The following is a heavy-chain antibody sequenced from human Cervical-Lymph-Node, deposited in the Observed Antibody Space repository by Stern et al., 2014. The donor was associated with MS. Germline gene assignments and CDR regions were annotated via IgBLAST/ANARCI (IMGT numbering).Heavy chain of an antibody. CDR2: IYPGDSDT. Sequence: EVQLVQSGAEVKKPGESLKISCKGSGYSFTSYWIGWVRQMPGKGLEGMGIIYPGDSDTRYSPSFQGQVTISADKSISTAYLQWSSLKASDTAMYYCARQFRVAAAGPYYYYGMDVWGQGTTVTVSS. J-gene: IGHJ6*02. CDR1: GYSFTSYW. V-gene: IGHV5-51*01. CDR3: ARQFRVAAAGPYYYYGMDV. D-gene: IGHD6-13*01.